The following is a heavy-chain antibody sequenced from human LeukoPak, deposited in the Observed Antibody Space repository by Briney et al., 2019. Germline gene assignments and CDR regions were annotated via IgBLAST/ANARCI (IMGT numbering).Heavy chain of an antibody. CDR1: RFTFSSYS. J-gene: IGHJ6*04. V-gene: IGHV3-20*04. D-gene: IGHD1-26*01. CDR2: LNRNGDIT. Sequence: RAGGSLRLSCAASRFTFSSYSMNWVRQAPGKGLEWVSGLNRNGDITGYADSVKGRFIISRDNAKNSVYLQMHSLTVEDTAVYYCAREWGVWGKGTTVTVSS. CDR3: AREWGV.